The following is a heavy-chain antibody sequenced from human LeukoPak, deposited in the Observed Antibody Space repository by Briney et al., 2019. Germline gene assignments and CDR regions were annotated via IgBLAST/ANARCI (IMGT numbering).Heavy chain of an antibody. Sequence: GGSLRLSCAASGFTFDDYTMHWVRQAPGKGLEWVSLISWDGGSTYYADSVKGRFTISRDNSKNSLYLQMSSLRTEDTALYYCAKDIGRGYDSGGGDYWGQGTLVTVSS. D-gene: IGHD5-12*01. CDR2: ISWDGGST. CDR3: AKDIGRGYDSGGGDY. CDR1: GFTFDDYT. V-gene: IGHV3-43*01. J-gene: IGHJ4*02.